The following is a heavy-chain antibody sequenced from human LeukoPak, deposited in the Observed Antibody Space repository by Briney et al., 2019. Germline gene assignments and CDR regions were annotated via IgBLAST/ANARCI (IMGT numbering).Heavy chain of an antibody. V-gene: IGHV3-7*01. CDR3: ARDGDYYYYYMDV. Sequence: GGSLRLSCAASGFTFSSYWMSWVRQAPGKGLEWVANIKQDGSEKQYVDSVKGRFTISRDNAKNSLYLQMNSLRAEDTAVYYCARDGDYYYYYMDVWGKGTTVTVSS. J-gene: IGHJ6*03. D-gene: IGHD4-17*01. CDR1: GFTFSSYW. CDR2: IKQDGSEK.